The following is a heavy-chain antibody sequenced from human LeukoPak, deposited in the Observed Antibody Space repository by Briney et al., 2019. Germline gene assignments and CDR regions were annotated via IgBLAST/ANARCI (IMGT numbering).Heavy chain of an antibody. CDR1: GFTFSAYS. CDR2: ISSGSSTI. J-gene: IGHJ3*02. CDR3: ARDSVTLRLSAFDI. D-gene: IGHD3-16*01. V-gene: IGHV3-48*04. Sequence: GGSLRLSCAASGFTFSAYSMNWVRQAPGKGLEWVSFISSGSSTIYYADSVKGRFTISRDNAKNSLYLQMNSLRAEDTAVYYCARDSVTLRLSAFDIWGQGTMVTVSS.